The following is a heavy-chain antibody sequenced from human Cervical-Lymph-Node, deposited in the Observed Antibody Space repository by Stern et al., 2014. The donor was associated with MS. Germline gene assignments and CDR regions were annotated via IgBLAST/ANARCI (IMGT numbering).Heavy chain of an antibody. CDR2: IYHSGTT. D-gene: IGHD2-2*01. V-gene: IGHV4-30-4*01. J-gene: IGHJ4*02. CDR1: GGSVRSVEHY. Sequence: VQLEESSPGLVKPSQTLSLTCTVSGGSVRSVEHYWSLVRQPPGKGREWIGYIYHSGTTYYKSSLKSRVTISLDTSKNQFSLKLSSVTAADTAVYYCATYCSITSCYYSFDFWGQGALVTVSS. CDR3: ATYCSITSCYYSFDF.